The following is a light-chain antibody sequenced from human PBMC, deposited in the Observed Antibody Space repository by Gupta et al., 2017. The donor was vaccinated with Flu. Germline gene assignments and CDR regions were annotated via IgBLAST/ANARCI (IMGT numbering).Light chain of an antibody. CDR2: AAS. J-gene: IGKJ2*01. V-gene: IGKV1-8*01. CDR1: QGISSY. CDR3: QHEDSSPYI. Sequence: AIRMTQSPSSFSASTGDRVTITCRASQGISSYLAWYQQKPGKAPKLLIYAASTLQSGVPSRFSGSGSGTDFTPTISCLQSEDFATYYCQHEDSSPYIFGQGTKMDIK.